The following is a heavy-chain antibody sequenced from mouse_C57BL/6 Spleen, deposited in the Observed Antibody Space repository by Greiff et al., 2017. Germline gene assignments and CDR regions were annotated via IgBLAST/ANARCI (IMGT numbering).Heavy chain of an antibody. CDR3: ARTFYYAMDY. CDR2: IYPGDGDT. V-gene: IGHV1-80*01. J-gene: IGHJ4*01. Sequence: QVHVKQSGAELVTPGASVKISCKASGYAFSSYWMNWVKQRPGKGLEWIGRIYPGDGDTNYNGKFKGKATLTADKSSSTAYMQLSSLTSEDSAVYFCARTFYYAMDYWGQGTSVTVSS. CDR1: GYAFSSYW.